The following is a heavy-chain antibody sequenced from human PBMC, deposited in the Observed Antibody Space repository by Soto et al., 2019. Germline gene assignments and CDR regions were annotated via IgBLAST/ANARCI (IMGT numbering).Heavy chain of an antibody. CDR1: GFTFSSYA. CDR3: ARYSGYDSDYYYYMDF. J-gene: IGHJ6*03. Sequence: EVQLLESGGGLVQPGGSLRLSCAASGFTFSSYAMSWVRQAPGKGLEWVSAISGSGGSTYYADSVKGRFTISRDNSKNTLELQMNSLRAEDTAVYYCARYSGYDSDYYYYMDFWGKGTTVTVSS. CDR2: ISGSGGST. D-gene: IGHD5-12*01. V-gene: IGHV3-23*01.